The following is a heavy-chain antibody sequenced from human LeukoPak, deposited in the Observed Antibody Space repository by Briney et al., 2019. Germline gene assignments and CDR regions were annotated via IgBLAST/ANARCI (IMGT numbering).Heavy chain of an antibody. V-gene: IGHV4-39*07. CDR2: GDYSGGT. J-gene: IGHJ4*02. Sequence: SETLSLTCTVSGDSFTSVTDYWAWIRQPPGKGLEWIASGDYSGGTYYNPSLESRVAISADMSKNQFSLKLNSLTTADTAVYYCTRGAGWLIDYWGQGILVTVSS. D-gene: IGHD3-16*01. CDR1: GDSFTSVTDY. CDR3: TRGAGWLIDY.